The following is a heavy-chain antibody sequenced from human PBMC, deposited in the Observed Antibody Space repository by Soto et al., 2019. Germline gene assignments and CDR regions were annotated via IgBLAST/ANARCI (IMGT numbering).Heavy chain of an antibody. CDR2: ISAYNGNT. V-gene: IGHV1-18*01. Sequence: QVQLVQSGAEVKKPGASVKVSCKASGYTFTSYGISWVRQAPGQGLEWMGWISAYNGNTTHAQKLQGRVTMTTDTTTSPAYKEVRSLRSDDTGVYFLARDGPPPDHRGPGTLVTVSS. CDR3: ARDGPPPDH. CDR1: GYTFTSYG. J-gene: IGHJ4*02.